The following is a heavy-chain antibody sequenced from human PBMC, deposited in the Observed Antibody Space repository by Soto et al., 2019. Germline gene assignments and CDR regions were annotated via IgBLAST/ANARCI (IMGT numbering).Heavy chain of an antibody. CDR3: ARGQVVAAQH. CDR2: IDHRGST. J-gene: IGHJ4*02. CDR1: GTSLSDYL. D-gene: IGHD2-15*01. V-gene: IGHV4-34*01. Sequence: SETLSFTCAVEGTSLSDYLWSWIRQPPGKGLEWIGEIDHRGSTNYSPSLQSRVTISTDRSKNQFSLKLSSVTAADTAVYYCARGQVVAAQHWGQGTLVIVSS.